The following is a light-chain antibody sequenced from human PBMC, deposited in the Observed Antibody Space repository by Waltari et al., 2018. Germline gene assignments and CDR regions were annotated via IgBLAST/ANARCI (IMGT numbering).Light chain of an antibody. J-gene: IGKJ1*01. CDR1: QTVANTY. Sequence: ESVLTQSPGTLSLSPGERATLSCRATQTVANTYLHWYQLKPGQAPRLLIYGASSRATGLPDRFSGSGSGTEFTLTINSLQPEDFATYYCQQTYSPPRTFGQGTKVEVK. V-gene: IGKV3-20*01. CDR2: GAS. CDR3: QQTYSPPRT.